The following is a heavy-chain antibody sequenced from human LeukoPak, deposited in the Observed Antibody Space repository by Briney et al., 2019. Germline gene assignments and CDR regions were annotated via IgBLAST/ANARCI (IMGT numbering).Heavy chain of an antibody. J-gene: IGHJ4*02. D-gene: IGHD1/OR15-1a*01. CDR2: IHNTGST. CDR3: ARVAYTGTAGISLGDYFDY. V-gene: IGHV3-53*01. CDR1: GFTVSNNY. Sequence: GGSLRLSCAASGFTVSNNYISWVRQAPGKGLEWVSLIHNTGSTYYADSVKGRFTISRDKNTLCLQMNSLRADDTALYYCARVAYTGTAGISLGDYFDYWGQGTLVTVSS.